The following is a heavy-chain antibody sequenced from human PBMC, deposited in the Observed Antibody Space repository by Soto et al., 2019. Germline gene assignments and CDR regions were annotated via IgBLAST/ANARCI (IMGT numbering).Heavy chain of an antibody. Sequence: GSLRLSCAASGFTFSSYAMTWVRQAPGKGLEWVSGISGSAGSTNYADSVKGRFTISRDNSKNTLYLQMNSLRADDTAVYYCAKDSSGYTYDHNAFDIWGQGTMVTVSS. CDR1: GFTFSSYA. J-gene: IGHJ3*02. D-gene: IGHD5-18*01. V-gene: IGHV3-23*01. CDR3: AKDSSGYTYDHNAFDI. CDR2: ISGSAGST.